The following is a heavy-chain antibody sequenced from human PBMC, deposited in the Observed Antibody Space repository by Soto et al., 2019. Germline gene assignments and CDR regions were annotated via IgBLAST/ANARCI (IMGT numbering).Heavy chain of an antibody. CDR3: AGPGYSSQDY. CDR1: GFTFSSFA. Sequence: VGSLRLSCAASGFTFSSFALSWVRQAPGKGLEWVSAISGSGDGTDYADSVKGRFTISRDNSKNTLYLQMNSLRAEDTAVYYCAGPGYSSQDYWGQGALVTVSS. D-gene: IGHD5-18*01. J-gene: IGHJ4*02. V-gene: IGHV3-23*01. CDR2: ISGSGDGT.